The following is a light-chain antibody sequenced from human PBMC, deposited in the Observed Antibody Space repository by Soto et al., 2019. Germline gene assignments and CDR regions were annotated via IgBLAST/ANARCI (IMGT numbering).Light chain of an antibody. V-gene: IGKV4-1*01. CDR2: WAS. CDR3: QQYYRPWT. J-gene: IGKJ1*01. CDR1: QSVLYSSNNKKY. Sequence: DIVMTQSPDSLAVSLGERATINCKSSQSVLYSSNNKKYLAWYQQKPGQPPKLLIYWASTRESGVPDRFSGSGSGTDFTLTISSLQADDVAVYYCQQYYRPWTFGQGTKVEIK.